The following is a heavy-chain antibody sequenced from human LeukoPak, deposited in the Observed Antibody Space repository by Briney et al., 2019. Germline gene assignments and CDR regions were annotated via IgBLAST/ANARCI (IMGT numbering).Heavy chain of an antibody. CDR2: IKPDGSEK. D-gene: IGHD3-10*01. Sequence: GGSLRLSCAASGFIFSSCWMSWVRQSPGKGLEWVANIKPDGSEKYYVDSVKGRFTISRDDAKNALYLEMNSLRVGDTAVYYCARERMYSGSGSTYPYYDYWGQGTLVTVSS. CDR1: GFIFSSCW. J-gene: IGHJ4*02. V-gene: IGHV3-7*01. CDR3: ARERMYSGSGSTYPYYDY.